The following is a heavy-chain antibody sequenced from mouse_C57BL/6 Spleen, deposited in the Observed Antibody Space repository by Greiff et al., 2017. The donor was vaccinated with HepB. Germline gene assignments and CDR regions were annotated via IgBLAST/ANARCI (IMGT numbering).Heavy chain of an antibody. D-gene: IGHD2-1*01. CDR3: ARNYYSWFAY. V-gene: IGHV1-26*01. CDR2: INPNNGGT. Sequence: VQLQQSGPELVKPGASVKISCKASGYTFTDYYMNWVKQSHGKSLEWIGDINPNNGGTSYNQKFKGKATLTVDKSSSTAYMELRSLTSEDSAVYYCARNYYSWFAYWGQGTLVTVSA. CDR1: GYTFTDYY. J-gene: IGHJ3*01.